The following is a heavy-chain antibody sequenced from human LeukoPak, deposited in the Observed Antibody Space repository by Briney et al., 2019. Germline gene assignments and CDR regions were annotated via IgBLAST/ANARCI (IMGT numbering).Heavy chain of an antibody. Sequence: ASVKVSCKASGYTFTGYYMHWVGQAPGQGLEWMGWINPNSGGTNYVQKFQGRVNMTRDTSISTAYMELSRLRSDDTTVYCCARDSILHFVDAVLPHYYYYYGIDVWGQGTTVTVSS. J-gene: IGHJ6*02. CDR1: GYTFTGYY. CDR3: ARDSILHFVDAVLPHYYYYYGIDV. V-gene: IGHV1-2*02. D-gene: IGHD2-8*02. CDR2: INPNSGGT.